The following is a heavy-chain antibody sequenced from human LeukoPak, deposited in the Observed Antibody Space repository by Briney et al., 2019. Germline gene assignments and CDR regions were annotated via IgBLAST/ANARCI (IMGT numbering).Heavy chain of an antibody. CDR1: GFTFSSYS. D-gene: IGHD2-21*01. CDR2: ISSSSSYI. CDR3: ANTAGQEGGIENYYYGMDV. V-gene: IGHV3-21*01. Sequence: PGGSLRLSCAASGFTFSSYSMNWVRQAPGKGLEWVSSISSSSSYIYYADSVKGRFTISRDNAKNSLYLQMNSLRAEDTAVYYCANTAGQEGGIENYYYGMDVWGQGTTVTVSS. J-gene: IGHJ6*02.